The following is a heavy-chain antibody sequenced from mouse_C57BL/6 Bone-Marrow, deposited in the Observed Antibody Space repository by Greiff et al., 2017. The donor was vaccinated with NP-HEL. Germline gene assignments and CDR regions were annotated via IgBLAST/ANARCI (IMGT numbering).Heavy chain of an antibody. CDR3: TTGVYYDYDGYAMVY. CDR2: IDPEDGDT. D-gene: IGHD2-4*01. Sequence: VQLQQSGAELVRPGASVKLSCTASGFTITDYYMHWVKQRPEQGLEWIGRIDPEDGDTEYAQKFQGKATLTADTSSNTAYLQLSSLTSEDTAVYYCTTGVYYDYDGYAMVYWGQGTAVTVSS. V-gene: IGHV14-1*01. J-gene: IGHJ4*01. CDR1: GFTITDYY.